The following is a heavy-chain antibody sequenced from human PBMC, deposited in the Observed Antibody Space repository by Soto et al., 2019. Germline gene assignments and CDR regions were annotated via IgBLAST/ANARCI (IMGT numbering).Heavy chain of an antibody. D-gene: IGHD3-22*01. Sequence: HPGGSLRLSCAASGFTFDEYTMHWVRQAPGKGLEWVSLISCDGGSTYYADSVKGRFTISRDNSKNSLYLQMNSLRTEDTALYYCAKAMVDSSGYYPDYYSGMDVWGQGTQVTVSS. CDR1: GFTFDEYT. CDR2: ISCDGGST. V-gene: IGHV3-43*01. CDR3: AKAMVDSSGYYPDYYSGMDV. J-gene: IGHJ6*02.